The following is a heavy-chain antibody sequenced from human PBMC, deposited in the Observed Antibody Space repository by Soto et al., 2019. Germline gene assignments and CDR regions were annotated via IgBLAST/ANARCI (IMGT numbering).Heavy chain of an antibody. D-gene: IGHD6-19*01. V-gene: IGHV3-21*01. Sequence: GGSLRLSCAASGFTFSRYSMNWVRQAPGKGLEWVSSISSSSSYIYYADSVKGRFTISRDNAKNSLYLQMNSLRAEDTAVYYCVRDRGAVAGSFDAFDIWGQGTMVTVSS. CDR2: ISSSSSYI. CDR3: VRDRGAVAGSFDAFDI. CDR1: GFTFSRYS. J-gene: IGHJ3*02.